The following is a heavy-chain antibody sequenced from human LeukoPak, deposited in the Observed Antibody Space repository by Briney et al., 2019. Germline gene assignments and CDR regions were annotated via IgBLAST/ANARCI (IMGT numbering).Heavy chain of an antibody. V-gene: IGHV3-73*01. CDR1: GFTFSGSA. Sequence: GGSLRLSCAASGFTFSGSAMHWVRQASGKGLEWVGRIRSKTNSYATEYAASVKGRSTISRDDSKNTAYLQMNSLKIEDTAVYYCTRHAGGAYYYHMDVWGKGTTVTVSS. CDR3: TRHAGGAYYYHMDV. D-gene: IGHD3-10*01. J-gene: IGHJ6*03. CDR2: IRSKTNSYAT.